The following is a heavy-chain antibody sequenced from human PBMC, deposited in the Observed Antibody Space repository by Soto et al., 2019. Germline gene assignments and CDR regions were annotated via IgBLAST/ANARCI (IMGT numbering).Heavy chain of an antibody. V-gene: IGHV3-21*01. Sequence: GGSLRLSCAASGFTFSSYSVNWVRQAPGKGLEWVSSISSSSSYIYYADSVKGRFTISRDNAKNSLYLQMNSLRAEDTAVYYCARDGVVVVPAGREYYYYYMDVWGKGTTVTVSS. CDR1: GFTFSSYS. D-gene: IGHD2-2*01. CDR2: ISSSSSYI. CDR3: ARDGVVVVPAGREYYYYYMDV. J-gene: IGHJ6*03.